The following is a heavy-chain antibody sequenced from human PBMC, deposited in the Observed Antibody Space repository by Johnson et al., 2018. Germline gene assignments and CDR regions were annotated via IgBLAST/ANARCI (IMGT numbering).Heavy chain of an antibody. CDR3: AGVYCSGGSCYSSALDY. D-gene: IGHD2-15*01. Sequence: VQLVQSGGGLVQPGRSLRLSCPASGFTFDDYAMHWVRQAPGKGLEWVSGINWNGGSRGYADSVKGRFTISRDNAKNSLYLQMNSLRGEDTALYHCAGVYCSGGSCYSSALDYWGQGTLVTVSS. CDR1: GFTFDDYA. CDR2: INWNGGSR. J-gene: IGHJ4*02. V-gene: IGHV3-20*01.